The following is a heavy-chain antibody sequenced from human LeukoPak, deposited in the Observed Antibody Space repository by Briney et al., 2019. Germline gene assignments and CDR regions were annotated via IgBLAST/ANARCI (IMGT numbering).Heavy chain of an antibody. CDR2: MYYSGTT. CDR1: GGSISSFTTHY. V-gene: IGHV4-39*07. CDR3: AREGRALADLPTSDY. Sequence: SETLSLTCSVSGGSISSFTTHYWGWIRQPPGKGLEWIGSMYYSGTTYYNPSLESRLTISVDTSKNQFSLKLSSVTAADTAVYYCAREGRALADLPTSDYWGQGTLVTVSS. J-gene: IGHJ4*02. D-gene: IGHD6-25*01.